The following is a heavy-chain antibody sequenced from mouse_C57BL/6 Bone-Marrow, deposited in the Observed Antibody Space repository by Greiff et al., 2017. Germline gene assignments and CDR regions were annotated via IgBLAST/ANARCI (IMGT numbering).Heavy chain of an antibody. J-gene: IGHJ1*03. V-gene: IGHV1-64*01. CDR2: IHPNSGST. Sequence: QVQLKQPGAELVKPGASVKLSCKASGYTFTSYWMHWVKQRPGQGLEWIGMIHPNSGSTNYNEKFKSKATLTVDKSSSTAYMQRSSLTAEDSAVYYCARLRGYPVWGTGTTGTVSS. CDR1: GYTFTSYW. D-gene: IGHD2-2*01. CDR3: ARLRGYPV.